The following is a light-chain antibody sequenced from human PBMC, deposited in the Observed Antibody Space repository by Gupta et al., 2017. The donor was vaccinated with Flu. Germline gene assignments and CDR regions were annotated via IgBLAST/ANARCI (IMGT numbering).Light chain of an antibody. CDR2: EVT. V-gene: IGLV2-18*02. CDR3: CSYTSSSTFV. Sequence: QSALTQPPSVSGSPGQSVTISCTGTSSDVGTYNRVSWYQQPPGTVPKLMIYEVTKRPSGVPDRFSGSKSGNTASLTISGLQGEDEADYFCCSYTSSSTFVFGTGTKVTVL. CDR1: SSDVGTYNR. J-gene: IGLJ1*01.